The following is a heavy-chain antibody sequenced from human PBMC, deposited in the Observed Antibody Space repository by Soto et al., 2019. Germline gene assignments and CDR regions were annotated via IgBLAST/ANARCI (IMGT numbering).Heavy chain of an antibody. D-gene: IGHD3-16*01. J-gene: IGHJ6*03. Sequence: GGSLRLSCAASGFTFDDYAMHWVRQAPGKGLEWVSGISWNSGSIGYADSVKGRFTISGDNAKNSLYLQMNSLRAEDTALYYCAKGGAYYYYMDVWGKGTTVTVSS. V-gene: IGHV3-9*01. CDR1: GFTFDDYA. CDR3: AKGGAYYYYMDV. CDR2: ISWNSGSI.